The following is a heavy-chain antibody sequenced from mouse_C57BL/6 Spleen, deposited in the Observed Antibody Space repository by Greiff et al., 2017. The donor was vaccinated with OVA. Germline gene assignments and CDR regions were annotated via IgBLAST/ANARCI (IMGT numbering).Heavy chain of an antibody. V-gene: IGHV5-4*01. D-gene: IGHD2-4*01. CDR1: GFTFSSYA. CDR3: AREGFYYDFPY. J-gene: IGHJ3*01. Sequence: EVKVVESGGGLVKPGGSLKLSCAASGFTFSSYAMSWVRQTPEKRLEWVATISDGGSYTYYPDNVKGRFTISRDNAKNNLYLQMSHLKSEDTAMYYCAREGFYYDFPYWGQGTLVTVSA. CDR2: ISDGGSYT.